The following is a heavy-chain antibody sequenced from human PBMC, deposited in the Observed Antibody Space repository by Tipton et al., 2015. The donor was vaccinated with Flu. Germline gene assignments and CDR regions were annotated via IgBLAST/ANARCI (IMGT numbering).Heavy chain of an antibody. CDR2: LKPDGREK. J-gene: IGHJ4*02. Sequence: SLRLSCAASGFTFSNYWMSWVRQSPGKGLEWVASLKPDGREKFYVDSVKGRFTISRDNAKNSLSLQMNSLRAGDTAVYYCARDPGDSWGQGTLVTVSS. V-gene: IGHV3-7*01. CDR3: ARDPGDS. CDR1: GFTFSNYW.